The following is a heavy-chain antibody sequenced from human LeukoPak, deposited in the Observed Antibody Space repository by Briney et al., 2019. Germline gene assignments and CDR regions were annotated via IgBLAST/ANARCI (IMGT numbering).Heavy chain of an antibody. J-gene: IGHJ3*02. CDR1: GGSISSYY. D-gene: IGHD6-19*01. Sequence: SETLSLTXTVSGGSISSYYWSWIWQPAGKGLEWIGRIYTSGSTNYNPSLKSRVTMSVDTSKNQFSLKLSSVTAADTAVYYCARVALAGAFDIWGQGTMVTVSS. CDR3: ARVALAGAFDI. V-gene: IGHV4-4*07. CDR2: IYTSGST.